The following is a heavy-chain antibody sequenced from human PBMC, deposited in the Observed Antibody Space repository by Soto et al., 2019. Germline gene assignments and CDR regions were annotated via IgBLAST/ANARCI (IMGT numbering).Heavy chain of an antibody. V-gene: IGHV3-74*01. CDR3: GTVFEK. CDR1: GFTFTNYL. Sequence: EVQVVESGGGLVQPGGSLSLSCEASGFTFTNYLMHWVRQVPGEGLVWVSRINNHGDGTSYADFVKGRLTIYRDNAKITVYLRMNRLRVEDTSIYYCGTVFEKWGQWTMVTVSS. J-gene: IGHJ3*02. CDR2: INNHGDGT.